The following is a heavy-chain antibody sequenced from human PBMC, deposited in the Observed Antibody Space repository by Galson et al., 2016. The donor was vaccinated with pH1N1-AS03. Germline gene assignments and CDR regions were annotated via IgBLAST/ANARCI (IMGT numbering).Heavy chain of an antibody. CDR2: IYYTGIT. J-gene: IGHJ6*02. D-gene: IGHD3-22*01. CDR1: GGSISSGGYY. Sequence: LSLTCTVSGGSISSGGYYWSWIRQLPGEGLEWIGYIYYTGITYYNPSLKSRVTTSVDTSKNQFSLKLSSVTAADTAVYYCARDYDSSGSYYYYGMDVWGQGTTVTVSS. CDR3: ARDYDSSGSYYYYGMDV. V-gene: IGHV4-31*03.